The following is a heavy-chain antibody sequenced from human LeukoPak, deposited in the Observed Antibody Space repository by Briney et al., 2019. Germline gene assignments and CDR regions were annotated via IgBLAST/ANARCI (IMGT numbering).Heavy chain of an antibody. CDR2: MYNSGTA. CDR1: GGSISSGVYS. CDR3: ARDLGGNSREQYFQH. V-gene: IGHV4-30-2*01. Sequence: SQTLSLTCAVSGGSISSGVYSWSWIRQPPGKALEWIGYMYNSGTAYYNPSLNSRVNISVDRSKNQFSLKLSSVTAADTAVYYCARDLGGNSREQYFQHWGQGTLVTVSS. D-gene: IGHD3-16*01. J-gene: IGHJ1*01.